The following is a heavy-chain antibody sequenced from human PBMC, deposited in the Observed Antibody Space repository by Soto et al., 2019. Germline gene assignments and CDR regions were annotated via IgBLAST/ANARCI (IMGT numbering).Heavy chain of an antibody. V-gene: IGHV3-23*01. CDR2: IIDSGGST. Sequence: GGSLRLSCAASGFTFSSCAMGWVRQAPGKGLEWVSDIIDSGGSTYYADSVKGRFTISRDNSKSTLYLQMNSLTGEDTAVYYCARVRDVYNRAFLDSWGQGTLVTVSS. D-gene: IGHD1-1*01. J-gene: IGHJ4*02. CDR3: ARVRDVYNRAFLDS. CDR1: GFTFSSCA.